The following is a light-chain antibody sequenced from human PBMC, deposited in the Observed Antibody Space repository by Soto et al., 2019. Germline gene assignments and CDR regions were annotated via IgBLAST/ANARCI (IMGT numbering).Light chain of an antibody. CDR3: QQRSNWPAMIT. V-gene: IGKV3-11*01. J-gene: IGKJ5*01. CDR2: DAS. CDR1: QSVSSA. Sequence: ETVLTQSPGTLSLSPGERATLSCRASQSVSSALAWYLQKPGQAPRLLIYDASTRAAGIPVRFSGSGSGTDFTLTVRSLEPEDFAVYYCQQRSNWPAMITFGQGTRLEIK.